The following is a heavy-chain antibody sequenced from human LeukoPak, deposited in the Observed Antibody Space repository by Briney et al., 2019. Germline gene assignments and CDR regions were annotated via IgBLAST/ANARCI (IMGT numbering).Heavy chain of an antibody. CDR2: INPSVGTT. CDR1: GYTVTTYY. CDR3: TRAQSYCTSTSCSADY. D-gene: IGHD2-2*01. V-gene: IGHV1-46*01. Sequence: ASVKVSCKAFGYTVTTYYIHWVRQAPGQGLEWMGIINPSVGTTKSPDKFQGRVTMTRDTSTSTVYMELSGLGSDDTATYYCTRAQSYCTSTSCSADYWGQGTLVTVSS. J-gene: IGHJ4*02.